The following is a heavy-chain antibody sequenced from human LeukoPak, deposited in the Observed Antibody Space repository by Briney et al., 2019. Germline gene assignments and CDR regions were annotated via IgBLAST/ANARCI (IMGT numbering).Heavy chain of an antibody. J-gene: IGHJ5*02. CDR1: GGSISSSNW. CDR2: IYHSGST. V-gene: IGHV4-4*02. CDR3: ARSGRTYSYGLGPTNWFDP. D-gene: IGHD5-18*01. Sequence: SETLSLTCAVSGGSISSSNWWSWVRQPPGKGLEWIGEIYHSGSTNYNPSLKSRVTISVDKSKNQFSLKLSSVTAADTAVYYCARSGRTYSYGLGPTNWFDPWGQGTLVTVSS.